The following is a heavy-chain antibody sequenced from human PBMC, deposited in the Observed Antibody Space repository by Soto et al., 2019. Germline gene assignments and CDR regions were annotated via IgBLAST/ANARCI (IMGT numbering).Heavy chain of an antibody. J-gene: IGHJ4*02. CDR2: IIPIFGTA. D-gene: IGHD2-21*02. CDR1: GGTFSSYA. Sequence: SVKVSCKASGGTFSSYAISWVRQAPGQGLEWMGGIIPIFGTANYAQKFQGRVTITADESTSTAYMELSSLRSEDMAVYYCASGYGGNSARSDYWGQGTLVTVSS. CDR3: ASGYGGNSARSDY. V-gene: IGHV1-69*13.